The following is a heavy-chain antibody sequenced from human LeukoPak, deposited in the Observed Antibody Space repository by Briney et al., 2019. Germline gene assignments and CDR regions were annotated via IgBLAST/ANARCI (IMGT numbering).Heavy chain of an antibody. J-gene: IGHJ4*02. Sequence: PGESLRLSCAASGFTFSAYWMSWVRQAPGKGLEWVANIKQDGSEDFYEDSVNGRFTISRDNAKNSLYLQMNSLRAEDTAVYYCARADGSSSSYAPLGYWGQGTLVTVSS. CDR1: GFTFSAYW. D-gene: IGHD6-6*01. CDR3: ARADGSSSSYAPLGY. V-gene: IGHV3-7*01. CDR2: IKQDGSED.